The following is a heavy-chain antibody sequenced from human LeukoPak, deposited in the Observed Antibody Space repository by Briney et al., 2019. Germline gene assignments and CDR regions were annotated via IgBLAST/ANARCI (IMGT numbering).Heavy chain of an antibody. V-gene: IGHV1-68*01. Sequence: GASVKVSCKASGYTFTYCSLHWLQQAPGQGLERMRWITLYNGNTNYAQKLQGRVTMTTDTSTSTAYMELRSLRSDDTAVYYCARDRSPRGDYLVIGYFDLWGRGTLVTVSS. CDR3: ARDRSPRGDYLVIGYFDL. D-gene: IGHD4-17*01. CDR1: GYTFTYCS. J-gene: IGHJ2*01. CDR2: ITLYNGNT.